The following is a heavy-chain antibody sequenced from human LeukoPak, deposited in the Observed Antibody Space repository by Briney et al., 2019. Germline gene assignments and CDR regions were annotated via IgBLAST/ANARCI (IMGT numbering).Heavy chain of an antibody. Sequence: PGGSLRLSCAASGFTFSSYWMSWVRQAPGKGLEWVANIKQDGSEKYYVDSVKGRFTISRDNAKNSLYLQMNSLRAEDTAVYYCARDMVRGVKPLDCWGQGTLVTVSS. CDR2: IKQDGSEK. J-gene: IGHJ4*02. CDR3: ARDMVRGVKPLDC. D-gene: IGHD3-10*01. CDR1: GFTFSSYW. V-gene: IGHV3-7*01.